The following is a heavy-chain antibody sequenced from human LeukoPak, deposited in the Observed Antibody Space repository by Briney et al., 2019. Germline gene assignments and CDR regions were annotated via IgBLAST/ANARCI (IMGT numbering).Heavy chain of an antibody. CDR1: GFTFSSYW. J-gene: IGHJ4*02. CDR3: ASPAALFAY. CDR2: ITSDGSST. Sequence: PGGSLRLSCAASGFTFSSYWMHWVRQAPGKGLVWVSRITSDGSSTSYADSVKGRFTISRDNAKNTLYLQMNSLRVEDTAVYYCASPAALFAYWGQGTLVTVSS. V-gene: IGHV3-74*01.